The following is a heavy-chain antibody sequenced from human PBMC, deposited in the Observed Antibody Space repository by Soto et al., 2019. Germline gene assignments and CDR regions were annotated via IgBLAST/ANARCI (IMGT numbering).Heavy chain of an antibody. V-gene: IGHV3-48*01. D-gene: IGHD2-2*01. Sequence: GGSLGLSCGVSGFTVSGYSMNWVRQAPGKGLEWVSYISSGTTTIYYADSVKGRFTISRDNAKNSLYLQMDSLRAEDTAVYYCARDYCRSTTCRFDYSGQGTLVTVSS. CDR3: ARDYCRSTTCRFDY. CDR1: GFTVSGYS. J-gene: IGHJ4*02. CDR2: ISSGTTTI.